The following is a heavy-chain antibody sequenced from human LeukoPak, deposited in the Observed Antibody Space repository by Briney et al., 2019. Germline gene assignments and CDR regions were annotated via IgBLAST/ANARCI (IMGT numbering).Heavy chain of an antibody. CDR1: GFTFTNYA. CDR2: ISGSGGST. J-gene: IGHJ4*02. D-gene: IGHD2-15*01. V-gene: IGHV3-23*01. Sequence: TGGSLRLSCAASGFTFTNYAMSWVRQAPGKGLEWVSAISGSGGSTGYADSVKGRFTISRDNPKNTLYLQMNSLRAEDTAVYYCAKAPVGHCSGGSCYPFDYWGQGTLVTVSS. CDR3: AKAPVGHCSGGSCYPFDY.